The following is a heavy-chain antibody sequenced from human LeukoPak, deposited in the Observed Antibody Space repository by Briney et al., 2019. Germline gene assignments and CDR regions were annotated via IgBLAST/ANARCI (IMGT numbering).Heavy chain of an antibody. J-gene: IGHJ4*02. CDR1: GGSISNYY. CDR3: ARDRHYDYGDYFDY. Sequence: SETLSLTCTVSGGSISNYYWGWIRQPPGKGLEWIGSIYHSGSTYYNPSLKSRVTISVDTSKNQFSLKLSSVTAADTAVYYCARDRHYDYGDYFDYWGQGTLVTVSS. D-gene: IGHD4-17*01. CDR2: IYHSGST. V-gene: IGHV4-38-2*02.